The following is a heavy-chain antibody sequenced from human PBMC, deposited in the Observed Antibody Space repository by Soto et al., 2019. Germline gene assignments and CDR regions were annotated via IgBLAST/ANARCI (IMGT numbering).Heavy chain of an antibody. CDR1: GASLSSSSFY. CDR2: IYYSGTT. D-gene: IGHD6-19*01. CDR3: ASVPASVERVAGPFDY. V-gene: IGHV4-39*01. Sequence: QLQLQESGPGLVKPSETLSLTCTVSGASLSSSSFYWGWIRQPTGLGLVWLGTIYYSGTTNYNPSLKSRVTISVDTSKNPFSLKLSSVTAADTAVYYGASVPASVERVAGPFDYWGKGTLVTVSS. J-gene: IGHJ4*02.